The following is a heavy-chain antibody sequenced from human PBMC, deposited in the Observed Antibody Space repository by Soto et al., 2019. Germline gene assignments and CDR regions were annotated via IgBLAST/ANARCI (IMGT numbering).Heavy chain of an antibody. J-gene: IGHJ5*02. CDR3: ARAAQLVKNWFDP. Sequence: SETLSLTCAVYGGSFSDYYWSWIRQPPGKGLEWIGEISHSGSTNYNPSLKSRVTISVDKSKNHFSLRLTSVTAADTAVYYCARAAQLVKNWFDPWGQGTLVTVSS. CDR2: ISHSGST. V-gene: IGHV4-34*01. D-gene: IGHD6-13*01. CDR1: GGSFSDYY.